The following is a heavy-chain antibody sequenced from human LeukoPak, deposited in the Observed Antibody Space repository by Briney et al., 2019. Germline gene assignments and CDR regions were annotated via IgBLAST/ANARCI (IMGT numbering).Heavy chain of an antibody. V-gene: IGHV4-39*01. Sequence: SETLSLTCTVSGGSISSSSYHWGWIRQPPGKVLEWIGSIYYSGRTSYNPSLKSRVTVSVDTSKNQFSLKLSSVTAADTAVYYCARINYYYGMDVWGQGTTVTVSS. J-gene: IGHJ6*02. CDR2: IYYSGRT. CDR3: ARINYYYGMDV. CDR1: GGSISSSSYH.